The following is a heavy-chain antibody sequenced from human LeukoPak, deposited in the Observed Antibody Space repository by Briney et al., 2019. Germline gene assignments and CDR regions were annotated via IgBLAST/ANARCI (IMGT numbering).Heavy chain of an antibody. Sequence: GASVKVSCKASGYTFTSYDINWVRQATGQGLEWMGWMNPNSGNTGYAQKFQGRVTITRNTSISTAYMELSSLRSEDTAVYYCAIPPTVTTSYFDYWGQGTLVTVSS. CDR2: MNPNSGNT. CDR1: GYTFTSYD. CDR3: AIPPTVTTSYFDY. D-gene: IGHD4-17*01. V-gene: IGHV1-8*03. J-gene: IGHJ4*02.